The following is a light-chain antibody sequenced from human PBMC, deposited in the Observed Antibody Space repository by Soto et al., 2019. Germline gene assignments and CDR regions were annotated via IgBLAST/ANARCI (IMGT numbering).Light chain of an antibody. Sequence: QSVLTQPPSVSGAPGQRVTISCSGTSSSIGAGYEVHWYHQLPGTAPKLVVSGNGNRPSGVPDRLSASKSGNTASLTISGLLAEDEADYYCCSFSVGSPLFATGTKLTVL. J-gene: IGLJ1*01. CDR2: GNG. CDR3: CSFSVGSPL. CDR1: SSSIGAGYE. V-gene: IGLV1-40*01.